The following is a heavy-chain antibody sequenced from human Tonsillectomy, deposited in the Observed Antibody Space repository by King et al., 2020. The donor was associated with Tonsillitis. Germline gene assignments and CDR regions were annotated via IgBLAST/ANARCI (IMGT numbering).Heavy chain of an antibody. D-gene: IGHD6-13*01. CDR3: ARQVPVQHLAPGYDS. CDR2: IYPGDSDT. J-gene: IGHJ4*02. V-gene: IGHV5-51*01. CDR1: GYNFNTYW. Sequence: QLVQSGAEVKKPGESLKISCKASGYNFNTYWIGWVRQMSGKGLEWMGIIYPGDSDTRYNPSFQGQVTISVDRSISTAYLQWSSLKASDTAMYYCARQVPVQHLAPGYDSWGQGTLVTVSS.